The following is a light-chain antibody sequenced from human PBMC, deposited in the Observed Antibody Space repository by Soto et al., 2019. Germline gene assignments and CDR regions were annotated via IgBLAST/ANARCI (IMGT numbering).Light chain of an antibody. V-gene: IGLV2-18*02. J-gene: IGLJ1*01. CDR1: SSDVGTYNR. CDR3: SSFTSSDTDV. Sequence: QSVLTQPPSVSGSPGQSVAISCTGTSSDVGTYNRVSWYQQSPGTAPKLLIYDVSNRPSGVPDRFSGSKSGTTASLTISGLQAEDEADFYCSSFTSSDTDVFGTGTKVTVL. CDR2: DVS.